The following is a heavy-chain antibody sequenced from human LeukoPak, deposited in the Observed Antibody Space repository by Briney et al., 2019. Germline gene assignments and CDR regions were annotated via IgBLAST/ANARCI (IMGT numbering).Heavy chain of an antibody. CDR1: GGSFSGYY. D-gene: IGHD2-15*01. CDR3: ARDGGNTASNYFDY. Sequence: PSETLSLTCAVYGGSFSGYYWSWIRQPPGKGLEWIGEINHSGSTNYNPSLKSRVTISVDRSKNQFSLKLSSVTAADTAVYYCARDGGNTASNYFDYWGQGTLVTVSS. V-gene: IGHV4-34*01. J-gene: IGHJ4*02. CDR2: INHSGST.